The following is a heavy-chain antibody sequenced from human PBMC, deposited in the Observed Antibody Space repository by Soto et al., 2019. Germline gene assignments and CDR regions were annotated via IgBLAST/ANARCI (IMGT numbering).Heavy chain of an antibody. CDR2: IWYDGSNK. CDR3: ARDAPPDDY. J-gene: IGHJ4*02. CDR1: GFTFSSYG. Sequence: GGSLRLSCAASGFTFSSYGMHWVRQAPGKGLEWVAVIWYDGSNKFYADSVKGRFTISRDNAKNSLYLQMNSLRAEDTAVYYFARDAPPDDYRGQGTLVTGSS. V-gene: IGHV3-33*01.